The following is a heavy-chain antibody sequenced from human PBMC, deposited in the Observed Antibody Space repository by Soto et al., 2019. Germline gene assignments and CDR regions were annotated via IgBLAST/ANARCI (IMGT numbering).Heavy chain of an antibody. V-gene: IGHV3-48*01. J-gene: IGHJ6*03. Sequence: GGSLRLSCAASGFTFSSYSMNWVRQAPGKGLEWVSYISSSSSTIYYADSVKGRFTISRDNAKNSLYLQMNSLGAEDTAVYYCARDRRYCSSTSCYGADYYYYYYMDVWGKGTTVTVSS. CDR1: GFTFSSYS. CDR3: ARDRRYCSSTSCYGADYYYYYYMDV. D-gene: IGHD2-2*01. CDR2: ISSSSSTI.